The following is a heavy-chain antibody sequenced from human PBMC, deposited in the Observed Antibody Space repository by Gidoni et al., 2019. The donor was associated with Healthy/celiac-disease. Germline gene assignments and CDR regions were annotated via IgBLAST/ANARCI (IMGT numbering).Heavy chain of an antibody. CDR3: ARDSRKVHPSEFDP. V-gene: IGHV1-18*01. CDR2: ISAYNGNT. J-gene: IGHJ5*02. Sequence: QVQLVQSGAEVKKPGASGKVSCKASGYTFTIYGISWVRQAPGQGLEWMGWISAYNGNTTYAPKLQGRVTMTPYTSTSTAYMELRSLRSDDTAVYYCARDSRKVHPSEFDPWGQGTLVTVSS. CDR1: GYTFTIYG.